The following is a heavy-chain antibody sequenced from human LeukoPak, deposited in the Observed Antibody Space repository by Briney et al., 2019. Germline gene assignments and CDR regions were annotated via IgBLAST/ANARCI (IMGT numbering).Heavy chain of an antibody. Sequence: SVKVSCKASGGTFSSYAISWVRQAPGQGLEWMGRIIPILGIANYAQKFQGRVTITADKSTSTAYMELSSQRSEDTAVYYCAKDRGSSLLGPGEGSWFDPWGQGTLVTVSS. D-gene: IGHD2-21*01. V-gene: IGHV1-69*04. CDR3: AKDRGSSLLGPGEGSWFDP. CDR1: GGTFSSYA. CDR2: IIPILGIA. J-gene: IGHJ5*02.